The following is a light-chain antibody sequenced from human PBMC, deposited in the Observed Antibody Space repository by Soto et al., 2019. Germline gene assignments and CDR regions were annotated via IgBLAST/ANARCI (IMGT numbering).Light chain of an antibody. V-gene: IGLV3-21*02. CDR3: HVRDSSSDGYV. CDR1: HIGSKS. J-gene: IGLJ1*01. Sequence: SYEPTQPPSVSVAPGQPPRISRRGKHIGSKSVHWYQQKPGQAPVLVVYDASDRPPGIPERFSGSNTGNTATMTNSRVEAGYGPEYPWHVRDSSSDGYVFGTGTKVTVL. CDR2: DAS.